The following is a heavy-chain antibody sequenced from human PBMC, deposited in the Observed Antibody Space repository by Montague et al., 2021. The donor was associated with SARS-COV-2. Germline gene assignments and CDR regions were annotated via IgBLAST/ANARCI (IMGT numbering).Heavy chain of an antibody. V-gene: IGHV3-7*05. CDR2: IKQDGSEK. D-gene: IGHD3-22*01. CDR3: ARGYDSSGYQY. CDR1: GFTFSTFW. J-gene: IGHJ4*02. Sequence: SLRLSCAASGFTFSTFWMTWVRQVLGKGLEWVANIKQDGSEKYYVDSVKGRFTISRDNAKNSLYLQLDSLRAEDTAVYYCARGYDSSGYQYWGQGTLVTVSS.